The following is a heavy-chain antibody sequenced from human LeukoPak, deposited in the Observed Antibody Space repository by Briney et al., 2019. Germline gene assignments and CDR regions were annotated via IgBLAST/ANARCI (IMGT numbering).Heavy chain of an antibody. D-gene: IGHD2-15*01. Sequence: SETLSLTCTVSGDSISSSSYYWAWIRQTPGKGLEWIGSIYYSGSTNYNPSLKSRVTISGDTSKNQFSLKLSSVTAADTAVYYCARVSGGGLDYWGQGTLVTVSS. V-gene: IGHV4-39*07. CDR1: GDSISSSSYY. CDR3: ARVSGGGLDY. J-gene: IGHJ4*02. CDR2: IYYSGST.